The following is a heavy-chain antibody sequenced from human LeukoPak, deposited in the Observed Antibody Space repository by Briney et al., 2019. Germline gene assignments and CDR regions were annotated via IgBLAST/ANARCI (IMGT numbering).Heavy chain of an antibody. J-gene: IGHJ4*02. D-gene: IGHD4-17*01. CDR1: GFTFSSYS. CDR2: ISSSSSTI. Sequence: GGSLRLSCAASGFTFSSYSMNWVRQAPGKGLEWVSYISSSSSTIYYADPVKGRFTISRDNAKNSLYLQMNSLRAEDTAVYYCASWPYGDYFSGDYFDYWGQGTLVTVSS. CDR3: ASWPYGDYFSGDYFDY. V-gene: IGHV3-48*04.